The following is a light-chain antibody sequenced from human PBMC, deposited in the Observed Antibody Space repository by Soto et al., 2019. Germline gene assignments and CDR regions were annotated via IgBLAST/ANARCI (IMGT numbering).Light chain of an antibody. J-gene: IGKJ2*01. CDR3: QQYGSSPRT. CDR2: GVS. Sequence: EIVLTQSPGTLSLSPGERATLSCRASQSVSSNFFAWYQQKPGQAPRLLIYGVSSRATGIPDRSSGSGSGTDFTLTISRLEPEDFAIYYCQQYGSSPRTFGQGTKLEI. V-gene: IGKV3-20*01. CDR1: QSVSSNF.